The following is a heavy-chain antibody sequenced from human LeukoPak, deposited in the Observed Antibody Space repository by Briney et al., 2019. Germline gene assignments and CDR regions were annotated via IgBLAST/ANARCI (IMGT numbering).Heavy chain of an antibody. Sequence: SETLSLTCTVSGGSISSGSYYWSWIRQPAGKGLEWIGRIYTSGSTNYNPSLKSRVTISVDTSKNQFSLKLSSVTAADTAVYYCARATYYYGSGSHNNRYYMDVWGKGTTVTISS. CDR1: GGSISSGSYY. D-gene: IGHD3-10*01. V-gene: IGHV4-61*02. J-gene: IGHJ6*03. CDR3: ARATYYYGSGSHNNRYYMDV. CDR2: IYTSGST.